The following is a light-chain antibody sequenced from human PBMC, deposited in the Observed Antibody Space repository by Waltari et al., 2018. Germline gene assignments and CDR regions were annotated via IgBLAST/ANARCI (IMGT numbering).Light chain of an antibody. CDR2: KAS. V-gene: IGKV1-5*03. Sequence: DIQMTQSPSTLSASVGDRVTITCRASQSSSSWLAWYQQKPGKAPKHLIYKASSLESGVPSRFSGSGSGTEFTLTISSLQPDDFATYYCQQYNSYPYTFGQGTKLEIK. CDR3: QQYNSYPYT. J-gene: IGKJ2*01. CDR1: QSSSSW.